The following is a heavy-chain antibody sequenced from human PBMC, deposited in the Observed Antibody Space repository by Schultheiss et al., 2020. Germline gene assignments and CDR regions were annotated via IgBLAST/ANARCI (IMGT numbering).Heavy chain of an antibody. D-gene: IGHD6-19*01. Sequence: SETLSLTCTVSGGSISSYYWSWIRQPAGKGLEWIGSIYYSGSTDYNPSLKSRVTISVDTSKNQFSLKLSSVTAADTAVYYCASYSSGWDPGPIDYWGQGTLVTVSS. CDR3: ASYSSGWDPGPIDY. V-gene: IGHV4-59*08. J-gene: IGHJ4*02. CDR1: GGSISSYY. CDR2: IYYSGST.